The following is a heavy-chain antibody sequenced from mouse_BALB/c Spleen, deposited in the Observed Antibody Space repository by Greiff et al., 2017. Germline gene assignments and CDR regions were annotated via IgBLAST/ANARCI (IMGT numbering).Heavy chain of an antibody. CDR3: ARPREYGNYYAMDY. Sequence: EVKLMESGGGLVQPGGSLKLSCAASGFDFSRYWMSWVRQAPGKGLEWIGEINPDSSTINYTPSLKDKFIISRDNAKNTLYLQMSKVRSEDTALYYCARPREYGNYYAMDYWGQGTSVTVSS. V-gene: IGHV4-1*02. D-gene: IGHD2-1*01. CDR2: INPDSSTI. CDR1: GFDFSRYW. J-gene: IGHJ4*01.